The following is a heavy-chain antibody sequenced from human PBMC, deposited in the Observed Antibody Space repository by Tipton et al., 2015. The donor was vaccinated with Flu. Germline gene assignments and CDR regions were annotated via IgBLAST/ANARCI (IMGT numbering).Heavy chain of an antibody. Sequence: SLRLSCAASGFTFSSYAMSRVRQAPGKGLEWVSAISGSGGSTYYADSVKGRFTISRDNSKNTLYLQMNSLRAEDTAVYYCAKTVGIVVVVAANIDYWGQGTLVTVSS. D-gene: IGHD2-15*01. CDR1: GFTFSSYA. J-gene: IGHJ4*02. V-gene: IGHV3-23*01. CDR3: AKTVGIVVVVAANIDY. CDR2: ISGSGGST.